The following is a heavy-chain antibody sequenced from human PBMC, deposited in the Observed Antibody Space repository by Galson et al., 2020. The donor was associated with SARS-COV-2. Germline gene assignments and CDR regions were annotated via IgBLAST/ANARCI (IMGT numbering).Heavy chain of an antibody. CDR3: ARDGEYYYDSSGAFDI. V-gene: IGHV4-4*02. CDR2: IYHSGST. Sequence: SETLSLTCAVSGGSISSSNWWSWVRQPPGKGLEWIGEIYHSGSTNYNPSLKSRVTISVDKSKNQFSLKLSSVTAADTAVYYCARDGEYYYDSSGAFDIWGQGTMVTVSS. CDR1: GGSISSSNW. J-gene: IGHJ3*02. D-gene: IGHD3-22*01.